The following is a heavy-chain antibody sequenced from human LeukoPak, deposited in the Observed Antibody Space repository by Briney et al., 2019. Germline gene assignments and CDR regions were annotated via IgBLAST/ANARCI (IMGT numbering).Heavy chain of an antibody. D-gene: IGHD3-10*01. CDR2: IWSDGSNK. V-gene: IGHV3-33*01. CDR3: VRASGSFDY. CDR1: GFTFSDYG. J-gene: IGHJ4*02. Sequence: GGSLRLSCAASGFTFSDYGIHWVRQAPGKGLEWVAVIWSDGSNKYYADSVKGRFTISRDNSKKTLYLQMNSLRVEDTAVYRCVRASGSFDYWGQGTLVTVSS.